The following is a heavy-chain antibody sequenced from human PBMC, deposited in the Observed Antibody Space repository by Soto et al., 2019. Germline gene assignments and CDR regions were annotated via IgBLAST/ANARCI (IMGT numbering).Heavy chain of an antibody. Sequence: GGSLRLSCAASGFTFSSYGMHWVRQAPGKGLEWVAVISYDGSNKYYADSVKGRFTISRDNSKNTLYLQMNSLRAEDTAFYYCARESGDLALDYWGRGTPVTVSS. J-gene: IGHJ4*02. CDR3: ARESGDLALDY. CDR1: GFTFSSYG. D-gene: IGHD1-26*01. CDR2: ISYDGSNK. V-gene: IGHV3-30*03.